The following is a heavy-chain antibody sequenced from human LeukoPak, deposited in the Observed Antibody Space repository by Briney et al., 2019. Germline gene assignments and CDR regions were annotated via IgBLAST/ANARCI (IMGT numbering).Heavy chain of an antibody. D-gene: IGHD1-26*01. V-gene: IGHV3-30-3*01. CDR3: ARAPGGTNFFYYGLDV. CDR1: GFTLSGYA. CDR2: LADDESTK. Sequence: GGSLRLSCAASGFTLSGYAMHWVRQAPGKGLEWLAILADDESTKYYADSVKGRFTIPSDNSKNTVDLQMNSLRPDDTAMYYCARAPGGTNFFYYGLDVWGQGTTVTVSS. J-gene: IGHJ6*02.